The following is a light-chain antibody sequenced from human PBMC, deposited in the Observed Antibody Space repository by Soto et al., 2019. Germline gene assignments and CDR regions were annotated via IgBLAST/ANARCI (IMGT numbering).Light chain of an antibody. V-gene: IGLV2-14*01. J-gene: IGLJ2*01. CDR3: SSYTSTSSPVI. CDR1: SSDVGGIT. CDR2: EVT. Sequence: QSVLTQPASVSGSPGQSITISCTGTSSDVGGITMSPGTNNTQTKPPQLIIYEVTNRPSGVSNRFSGSKSGNRASLTISGLQAEDEADYYCSSYTSTSSPVIFGGGTKLTVL.